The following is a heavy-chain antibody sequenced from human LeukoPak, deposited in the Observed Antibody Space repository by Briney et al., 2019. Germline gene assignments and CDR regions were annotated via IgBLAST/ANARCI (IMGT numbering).Heavy chain of an antibody. J-gene: IGHJ4*02. V-gene: IGHV3-48*01. CDR3: AREVGYSSGWYLDY. D-gene: IGHD6-19*01. CDR1: GFTFSTYN. CDR2: ISSRSRTI. Sequence: GGSLRLSCAASGFTFSTYNMNWVRQAPGKGLEWVSYISSRSRTIHYADSVKGRFTISRDNAENSLYLQMNSLRAEDTAVYYCAREVGYSSGWYLDYWGQGTLATVSS.